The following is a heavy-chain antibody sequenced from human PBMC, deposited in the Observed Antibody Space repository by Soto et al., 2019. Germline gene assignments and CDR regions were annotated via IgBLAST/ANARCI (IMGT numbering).Heavy chain of an antibody. D-gene: IGHD3-22*01. V-gene: IGHV4-61*08. CDR2: IYYSGST. CDR1: GGSISSGDYY. Sequence: SETLSLTCTVSGGSISSGDYYWSWIRQPPGKGLEWIGYIYYSGSTNYNPSLKSRVTISVDTSKNQFSLKLSSVTAADTAVYYCAREVLGGYYYDSSGRRWFDYWGQGTLVTVSS. J-gene: IGHJ4*02. CDR3: AREVLGGYYYDSSGRRWFDY.